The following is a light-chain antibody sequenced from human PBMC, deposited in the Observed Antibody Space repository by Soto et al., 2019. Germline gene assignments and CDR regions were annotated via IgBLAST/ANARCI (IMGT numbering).Light chain of an antibody. CDR1: ESVTSSH. CDR2: GAS. CDR3: QHYGSSRNT. J-gene: IGKJ5*01. Sequence: EIVLTQSPYTLSLSPGERATLSCRASESVTSSHLAWYQQKPGQAPRLLIYGASSRATGIPDRFSGSGSGTDFTLTISRLEPEDFAVYYCQHYGSSRNTFGQGTRLEI. V-gene: IGKV3-20*01.